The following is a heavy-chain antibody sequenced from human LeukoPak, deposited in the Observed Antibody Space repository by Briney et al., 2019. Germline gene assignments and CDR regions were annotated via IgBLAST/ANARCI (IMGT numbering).Heavy chain of an antibody. CDR3: ARAGTVEMTPLDY. Sequence: GASVKVSCKTSGYVFNSFGITWLRQAPGQGLEWMGWVSAYKGYTSHAQKFQDRVIMTTDTSTTTAYMELRNLKSDDTAVYYCARAGTVEMTPLDYWGQGTLVTVSS. V-gene: IGHV1-18*01. D-gene: IGHD5-24*01. J-gene: IGHJ4*02. CDR2: VSAYKGYT. CDR1: GYVFNSFG.